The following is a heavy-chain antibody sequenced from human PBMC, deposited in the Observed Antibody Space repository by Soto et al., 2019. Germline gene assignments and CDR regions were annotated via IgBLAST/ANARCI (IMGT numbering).Heavy chain of an antibody. D-gene: IGHD3-10*01. CDR2: IKSKTDGGTT. V-gene: IGHV3-15*01. J-gene: IGHJ4*02. Sequence: GGSLRRSCAASGFTFSNAWMSWVRQAPGKGLEWVGRIKSKTDGGTTDYAAPVKGRFTTSRDDSKNTLYLQMNSLKTEDTAVYYCTTVYGPQEIDYWGQGTLVTVSA. CDR1: GFTFSNAW. CDR3: TTVYGPQEIDY.